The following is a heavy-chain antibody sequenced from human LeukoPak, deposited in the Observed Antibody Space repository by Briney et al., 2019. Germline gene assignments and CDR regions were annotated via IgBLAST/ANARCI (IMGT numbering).Heavy chain of an antibody. CDR3: ARGPIITMVRGVMGNWFDP. V-gene: IGHV4-39*07. D-gene: IGHD3-10*01. CDR2: IYHSGST. CDR1: GGSISSGDYY. J-gene: IGHJ5*02. Sequence: PSETLSLTCTVSGGSISSGDYYWGWIRQPPGKGLEWIGSIYHSGSTYYNPSLKSRVTISVDTSKNQFSLKLSSVTAADTAVYYCARGPIITMVRGVMGNWFDPWGQGTLVTVSS.